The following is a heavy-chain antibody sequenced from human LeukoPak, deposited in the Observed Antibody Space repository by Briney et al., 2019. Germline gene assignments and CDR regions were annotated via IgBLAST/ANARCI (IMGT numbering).Heavy chain of an antibody. V-gene: IGHV4-39*01. Sequence: PSETLSLTCTLSGGSISSSSYYWGWIRQPPGKGLEWIGSIYYSGSTYYNPSLKSRVTISVDTSKNQFSLKLSSVTAADTAVYYCARHGNGITTNWFDPWGQGTLVTVSS. D-gene: IGHD1-1*01. J-gene: IGHJ5*02. CDR2: IYYSGST. CDR1: GGSISSSSYY. CDR3: ARHGNGITTNWFDP.